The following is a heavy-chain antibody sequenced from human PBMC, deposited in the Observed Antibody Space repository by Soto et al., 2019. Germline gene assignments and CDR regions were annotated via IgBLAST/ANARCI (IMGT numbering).Heavy chain of an antibody. CDR1: GGSFSGYY. V-gene: IGHV4-34*01. J-gene: IGHJ6*03. CDR3: ASTVTRYYYYYVDV. D-gene: IGHD4-17*01. CDR2: INHSGST. Sequence: PSETLSLTCAVYGGSFSGYYWSWIRQPPGKGLEWIGEINHSGSTNYNPSLKSRVTISVDTSKNQFSLKLSSVTAADTAVYYCASTVTRYYYYYVDVWGKGTTVTGSS.